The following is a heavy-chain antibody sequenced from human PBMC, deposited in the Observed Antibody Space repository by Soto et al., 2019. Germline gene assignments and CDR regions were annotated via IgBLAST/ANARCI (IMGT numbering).Heavy chain of an antibody. V-gene: IGHV1-69*13. J-gene: IGHJ6*02. CDR3: ADGSGYSYGYGYYYGMDV. CDR2: IIPIFGTA. CDR1: GGTFSSYA. D-gene: IGHD5-18*01. Sequence: SVKVSCKASGGTFSSYAISWVRQAPGQGLEWMGGIIPIFGTANYAQKFQGRVTITADESTSTAYMELSSLRSEDTAVYYCADGSGYSYGYGYYYGMDVWGQGTTVTVSS.